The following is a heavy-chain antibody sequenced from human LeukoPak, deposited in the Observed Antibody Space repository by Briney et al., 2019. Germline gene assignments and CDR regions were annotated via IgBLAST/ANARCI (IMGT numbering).Heavy chain of an antibody. D-gene: IGHD3-9*01. J-gene: IGHJ4*02. CDR3: ALVRYFDWLPFDY. CDR2: ISGSGAST. Sequence: GGSLRLSCLTSGFTLSTNAMSWVRQAPGKGLEWISGISGSGASTYYADSVKGRFTISRDNSKNTLYLQMNSLRAEDTAVYYCALVRYFDWLPFDYWGQGTLVTVSS. V-gene: IGHV3-23*01. CDR1: GFTLSTNA.